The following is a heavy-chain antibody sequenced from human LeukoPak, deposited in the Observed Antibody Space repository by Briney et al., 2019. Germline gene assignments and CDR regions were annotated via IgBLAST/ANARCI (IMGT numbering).Heavy chain of an antibody. V-gene: IGHV3-23*01. Sequence: GGSLRLSCAASGLIFSNYAMSWVRQAPGKGLEWVSAISGSGGSTYYADSARGRFTISRDNSKNTLFLQMNSLRVEDTAVYYCAKDRDSSGRWAVPWGQGPWSPSPQ. CDR3: AKDRDSSGRWAVP. D-gene: IGHD6-19*01. CDR1: GLIFSNYA. J-gene: IGHJ5*02. CDR2: ISGSGGST.